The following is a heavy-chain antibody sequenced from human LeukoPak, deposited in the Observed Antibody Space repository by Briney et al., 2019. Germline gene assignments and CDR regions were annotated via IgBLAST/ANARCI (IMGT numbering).Heavy chain of an antibody. V-gene: IGHV1-2*02. CDR2: INPDSGGT. CDR3: ARVASAVYSDY. Sequence: ASVKVSCTASGYTFTCYYIHWVRQAPGQGLEWMGWINPDSGGTNYAQNFQGRVTMTRDTSISTAYMELNRLRSDDTAVYYCARVASAVYSDYWGQGTLVTVSS. CDR1: GYTFTCYY. J-gene: IGHJ4*02.